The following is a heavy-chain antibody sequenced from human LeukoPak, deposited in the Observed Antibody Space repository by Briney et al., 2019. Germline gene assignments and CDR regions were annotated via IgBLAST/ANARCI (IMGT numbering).Heavy chain of an antibody. CDR1: GFTFTSYW. J-gene: IGHJ4*02. Sequence: QTGGSLRLSCAASGFTFTSYWMHWVRQAPGKGLVWVSRINTDGSSTSYADSVEGRFTISRDNAKNTLYLQMNSLRAEDTAVYYCARDGDFWSGYMEWGQGTLVTVSS. CDR2: INTDGSST. CDR3: ARDGDFWSGYME. V-gene: IGHV3-74*01. D-gene: IGHD3-3*01.